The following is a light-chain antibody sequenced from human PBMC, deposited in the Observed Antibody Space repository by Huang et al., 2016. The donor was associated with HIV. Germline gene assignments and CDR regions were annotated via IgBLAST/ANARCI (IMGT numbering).Light chain of an antibody. J-gene: IGKJ2*01. CDR3: QQSYSNPYT. CDR1: QSISSY. Sequence: DIQMTQSPSSLSASVGDRVTITCGASQSISSYLNWYQQKPGKAPKLLIFAASSLQSGVPSRFSGSGSGTDFTLTISSLQPEDFATYYCQQSYSNPYTFGQGTKLEIK. CDR2: AAS. V-gene: IGKV1-39*01.